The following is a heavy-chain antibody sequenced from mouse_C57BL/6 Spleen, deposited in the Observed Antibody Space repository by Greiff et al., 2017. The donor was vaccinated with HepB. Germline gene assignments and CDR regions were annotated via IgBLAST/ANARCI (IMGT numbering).Heavy chain of an antibody. J-gene: IGHJ3*01. Sequence: QVQLQQSGAELVRPGTSVKVSCKASGYAFTNYLIEWVKQRPGQGLEWIGVINPGSGGTNYNEKFKGKATLTADKSSSTAYMQLSSLTSEDSAVYCCAREGYDEAWFAYWGQGTLVTVSA. V-gene: IGHV1-54*01. D-gene: IGHD2-2*01. CDR2: INPGSGGT. CDR1: GYAFTNYL. CDR3: AREGYDEAWFAY.